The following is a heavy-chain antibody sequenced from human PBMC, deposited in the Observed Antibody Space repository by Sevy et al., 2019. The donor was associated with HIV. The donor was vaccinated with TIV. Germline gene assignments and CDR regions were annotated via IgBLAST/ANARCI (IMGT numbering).Heavy chain of an antibody. Sequence: GGSLRLSCAASGFSFKTFGMHWVRQAPGKGLEWVAVMSYDGNNKYYTESVKGRFTISRDNAKNTLYLEMNSLRAEDTAVYFCARDLIAFAMYYADVSGHPSDYWGQGTQVTVSS. D-gene: IGHD3-16*01. J-gene: IGHJ4*02. CDR1: GFSFKTFG. CDR2: MSYDGNNK. CDR3: ARDLIAFAMYYADVSGHPSDY. V-gene: IGHV3-30*03.